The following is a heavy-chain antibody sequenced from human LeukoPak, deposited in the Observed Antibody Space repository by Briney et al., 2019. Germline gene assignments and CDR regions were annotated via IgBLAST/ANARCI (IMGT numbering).Heavy chain of an antibody. J-gene: IGHJ4*02. Sequence: PGGSLRLSCAASGFTFSDYYMSWIRQAPGKGLEWVSYISSSSSYTNYADSVKGRFTISRDNAKNSLYLQMNSLRAEDTAVYYCARSIDYDIVGCSYWGQGTLVTVSS. CDR3: ARSIDYDIVGCSY. D-gene: IGHD3-9*01. CDR1: GFTFSDYY. V-gene: IGHV3-11*03. CDR2: ISSSSSYT.